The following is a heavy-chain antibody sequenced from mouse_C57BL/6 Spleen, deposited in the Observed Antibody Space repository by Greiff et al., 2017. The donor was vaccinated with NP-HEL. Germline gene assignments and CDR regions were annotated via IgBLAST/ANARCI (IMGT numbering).Heavy chain of an antibody. J-gene: IGHJ4*01. CDR2: IYPGSGST. V-gene: IGHV1-55*01. CDR3: ATRGGDYYAMDY. CDR1: GYTFTSYW. Sequence: QVQLQQPGAELVKPGASVKMSCKASGYTFTSYWITWVKQRPGQGLEWIGVIYPGSGSTNYNEKFKSKATLTVDTSSSTAYMQLSSLTSEDSAVYYCATRGGDYYAMDYWGQGTSVTVSS.